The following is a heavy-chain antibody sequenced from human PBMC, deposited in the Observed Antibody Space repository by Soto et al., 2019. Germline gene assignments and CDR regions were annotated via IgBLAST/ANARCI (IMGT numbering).Heavy chain of an antibody. D-gene: IGHD6-13*01. Sequence: QVQLVQSGAEVKKPGASVKVSCKASGYTFVNYGITWVRQAPGQGLEWMGWISAYNGNKDYAQRLQGRVTMTTDASTSTAYMELMSLRSDDTAVYYCARDKRFRGEWQLDYWGQGTLVVVSS. V-gene: IGHV1-18*01. CDR1: GYTFVNYG. CDR2: ISAYNGNK. CDR3: ARDKRFRGEWQLDY. J-gene: IGHJ4*02.